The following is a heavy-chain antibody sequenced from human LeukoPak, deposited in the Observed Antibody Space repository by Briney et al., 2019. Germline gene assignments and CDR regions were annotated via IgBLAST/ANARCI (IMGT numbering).Heavy chain of an antibody. V-gene: IGHV3-73*01. CDR1: GFTFSGSA. D-gene: IGHD6-19*01. CDR3: TRHKTAAVAGTEDY. Sequence: GGSLRLSCAASGFTFSGSAMHWVRQASGKGLEWVGRIRSKANSYATAYAASVKGRFTISRDDSKNTAYLQMNSLKTEDTAVYYCTRHKTAAVAGTEDYWGQGTLVTVSS. CDR2: IRSKANSYAT. J-gene: IGHJ4*02.